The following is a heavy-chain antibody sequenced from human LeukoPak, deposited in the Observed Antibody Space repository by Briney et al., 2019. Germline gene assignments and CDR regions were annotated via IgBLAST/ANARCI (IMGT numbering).Heavy chain of an antibody. CDR3: ATLCSGGSCYIDY. V-gene: IGHV1-46*01. CDR1: GHTFTSYY. J-gene: IGHJ4*02. D-gene: IGHD2-15*01. Sequence: ASVKVSCKASGHTFTSYYMHWVRQAPGQGLEWMGIINPSGGSTSYAQKFQGRVTMTRDMSTSTVYMELSSLRSEDTAVYYCATLCSGGSCYIDYWGQGTLVTVSS. CDR2: INPSGGST.